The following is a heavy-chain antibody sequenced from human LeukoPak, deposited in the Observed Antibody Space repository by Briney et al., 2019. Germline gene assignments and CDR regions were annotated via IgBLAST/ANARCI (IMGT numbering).Heavy chain of an antibody. CDR2: ISSSSSTI. Sequence: QSGGSLRLSCAASGFTLSSYSMNWVRQAPGKGLEWVSYISSSSSTIYYADSVKGRFTISRDNAKNSLYLQMNSLRAEDTAVYYCARDRVDFWSGLATRPLEFDPWGQGTLVTVSS. CDR1: GFTLSSYS. J-gene: IGHJ5*02. V-gene: IGHV3-48*01. D-gene: IGHD3-3*01. CDR3: ARDRVDFWSGLATRPLEFDP.